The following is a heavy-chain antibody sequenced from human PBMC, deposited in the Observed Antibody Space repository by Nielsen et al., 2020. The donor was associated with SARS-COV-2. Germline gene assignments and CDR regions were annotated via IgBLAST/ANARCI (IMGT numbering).Heavy chain of an antibody. CDR1: GFSLSTSGMC. J-gene: IGHJ6*02. Sequence: SGPTLVKPTQTLTLTCTFSGFSLSTSGMCVSWIRQPPGKALEWLALIDWDDDKYYSTSLKTRLTISKDTSKNQVVLTMTNMDPVDTATYYCARMRVTGFGKLLSSDYYYYGMDVWGQGTTVTVSS. V-gene: IGHV2-70*01. D-gene: IGHD3-10*01. CDR3: ARMRVTGFGKLLSSDYYYYGMDV. CDR2: IDWDDDK.